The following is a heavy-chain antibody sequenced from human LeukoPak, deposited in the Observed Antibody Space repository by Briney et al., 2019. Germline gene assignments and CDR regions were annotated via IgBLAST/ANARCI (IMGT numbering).Heavy chain of an antibody. D-gene: IGHD3-10*01. J-gene: IGHJ4*02. CDR1: GGSFSGYY. V-gene: IGHV4-34*01. Sequence: SETLSLTCAVYGGSFSGYYWSWIRQPPGKGLEWIREINHSGSTNYNPSLKSRVTISVDTSKNQFSLKLSSATAADTAVYYCARNAGTMVRGVIPYYFDYWGQGTLVTVSS. CDR3: ARNAGTMVRGVIPYYFDY. CDR2: INHSGST.